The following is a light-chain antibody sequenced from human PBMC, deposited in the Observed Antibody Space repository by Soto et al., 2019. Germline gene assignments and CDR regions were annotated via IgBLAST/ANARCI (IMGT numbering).Light chain of an antibody. CDR3: QQYNNWPRT. CDR1: QTVSNN. V-gene: IGKV3D-15*01. J-gene: IGKJ1*01. CDR2: GAS. Sequence: EIVLTQSPGTLSSSPGVRATLSCRASQTVSNNYLAWYQQKLGQAPRLLIYGASTRATGIPARFSGSGSGTEFTLTISSLQSEDFAVYYCQQYNNWPRTFGQGTKVDIK.